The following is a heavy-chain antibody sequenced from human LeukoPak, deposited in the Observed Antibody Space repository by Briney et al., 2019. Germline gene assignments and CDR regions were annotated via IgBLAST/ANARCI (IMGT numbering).Heavy chain of an antibody. V-gene: IGHV4-39*07. CDR1: GGSISSSSYY. CDR2: IYYSGST. J-gene: IGHJ3*02. Sequence: SETLSLTCTVSGGSISSSSYYWGWIRQPPGKGLEWIGGIYYSGSTYYNPSLESRVTISVDTSKNQFSLKLSSVTAADTAVYYCAQTYYDFWSGYYRPLSDAFDIWGQGTMVTVSS. CDR3: AQTYYDFWSGYYRPLSDAFDI. D-gene: IGHD3-3*01.